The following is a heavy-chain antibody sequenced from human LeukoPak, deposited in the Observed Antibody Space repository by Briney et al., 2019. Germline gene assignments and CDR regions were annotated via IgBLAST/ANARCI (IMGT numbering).Heavy chain of an antibody. J-gene: IGHJ5*02. CDR3: ARGNIVVVPAAETNWFDP. CDR2: INHSGST. Sequence: SETLSLTCAVYGGFFSGYYWSWIRQPPGKGLEWIGEINHSGSTNYNPSLKSRVTISVDTSKNQFSLKLSSVTAADTAVYYCARGNIVVVPAAETNWFDPWGQGTLVTVSS. V-gene: IGHV4-34*01. CDR1: GGFFSGYY. D-gene: IGHD2-2*01.